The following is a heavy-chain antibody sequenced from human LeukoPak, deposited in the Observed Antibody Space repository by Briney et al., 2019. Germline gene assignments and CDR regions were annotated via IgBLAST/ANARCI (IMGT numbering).Heavy chain of an antibody. D-gene: IGHD3-9*01. V-gene: IGHV3-23*01. CDR1: GFTFSSYA. J-gene: IGHJ4*02. Sequence: PGGSLRLSCAASGFTFSSYAMSWVRQAPGEGLEWVSAISGNGGSTYYADSVKGRFTISRDNSKNTLSLQMNSLRAEDTAVYYCAKTSTYYDILTGYYPADYWGQGTLVTVSS. CDR3: AKTSTYYDILTGYYPADY. CDR2: ISGNGGST.